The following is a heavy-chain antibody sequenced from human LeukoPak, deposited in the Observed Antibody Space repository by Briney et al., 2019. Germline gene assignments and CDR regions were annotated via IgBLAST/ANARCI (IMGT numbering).Heavy chain of an antibody. CDR3: ARGEPYFPPPWFDP. D-gene: IGHD1-26*01. CDR1: GGSISSYY. J-gene: IGHJ5*02. V-gene: IGHV4-59*01. Sequence: SETLSLTCTVSGGSISSYYWSWIRQPPGKGLEWIGYIYYSGSTNYNPSLKSRVTISVDTSKNQFSLKLSSVTAADTAVYYCARGEPYFPPPWFDPWGQGTLVTVSS. CDR2: IYYSGST.